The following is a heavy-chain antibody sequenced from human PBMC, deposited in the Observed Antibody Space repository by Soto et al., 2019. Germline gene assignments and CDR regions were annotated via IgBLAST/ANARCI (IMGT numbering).Heavy chain of an antibody. Sequence: TLSLTCTVSGGSISSGAYHWNWIRQHPGKGLEWIGSIYYSGSTYDNPSLKSRVAIPVDTSKNQFSLKVMSVTAADAAVYYCARGSGGDNDNWFDPWGQGILVTVSS. V-gene: IGHV4-31*03. D-gene: IGHD4-17*01. J-gene: IGHJ5*02. CDR3: ARGSGGDNDNWFDP. CDR2: IYYSGST. CDR1: GGSISSGAYH.